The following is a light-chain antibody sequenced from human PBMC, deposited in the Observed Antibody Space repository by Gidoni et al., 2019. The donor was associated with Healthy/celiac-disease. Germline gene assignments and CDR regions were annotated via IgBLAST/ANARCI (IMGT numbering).Light chain of an antibody. CDR3: AAWDDSLNGDYV. CDR1: SSSIGSNT. J-gene: IGLJ1*01. V-gene: IGLV1-44*01. Sequence: QSVLTQPPSASGTPGQRVTISFSGSSSSIGSNTVNWYQQLPGTAPKLLIYSNNQRPSGVPDRFSGSKSGTSASLAISGLQSEDEADYYCAAWDDSLNGDYVFGTGTKVTVL. CDR2: SNN.